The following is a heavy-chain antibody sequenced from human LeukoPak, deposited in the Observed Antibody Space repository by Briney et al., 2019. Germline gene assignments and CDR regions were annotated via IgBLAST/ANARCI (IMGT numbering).Heavy chain of an antibody. Sequence: ASVKVSCKASGYTFTSYAMNRVRQAPGQGLEWMGWINTNTGNPTYAQGFTGRFVFSLDTSVSTAYLQISSLKAEDTAVYYCARDKLRGYSGYDSPGYYYGMDVWGQGTTVTVSS. J-gene: IGHJ6*02. D-gene: IGHD5-12*01. V-gene: IGHV7-4-1*02. CDR1: GYTFTSYA. CDR2: INTNTGNP. CDR3: ARDKLRGYSGYDSPGYYYGMDV.